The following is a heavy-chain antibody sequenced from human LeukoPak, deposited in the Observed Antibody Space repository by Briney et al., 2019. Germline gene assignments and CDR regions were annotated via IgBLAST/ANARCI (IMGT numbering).Heavy chain of an antibody. Sequence: PSETLSLTCTVSGGSISSGGYYWSWLRQHPGKGLEWIGYIYYSGSTYYNPSLKSRVTISVDTSKNQFSLKLSSVTAADTAVYYCARGQQWLGRFDYWGQGTLVTVSS. CDR1: GGSISSGGYY. CDR2: IYYSGST. D-gene: IGHD6-19*01. J-gene: IGHJ4*02. V-gene: IGHV4-31*03. CDR3: ARGQQWLGRFDY.